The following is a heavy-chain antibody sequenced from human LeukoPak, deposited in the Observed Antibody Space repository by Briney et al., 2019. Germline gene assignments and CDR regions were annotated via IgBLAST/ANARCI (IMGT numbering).Heavy chain of an antibody. D-gene: IGHD2-8*01. V-gene: IGHV4-59*08. CDR1: GGFISSDY. J-gene: IGHJ5*02. CDR3: ARQAVIMPTDMGGPWFDP. Sequence: SETLSLTCTASGGFISSDYWSWIRQPPGKGLEWIANIHYSGSTNFNPSLKSRVSISVDKSKTQFSLKLSSVTAADTAVYYCARQAVIMPTDMGGPWFDPWGRGTLVAVAS. CDR2: IHYSGST.